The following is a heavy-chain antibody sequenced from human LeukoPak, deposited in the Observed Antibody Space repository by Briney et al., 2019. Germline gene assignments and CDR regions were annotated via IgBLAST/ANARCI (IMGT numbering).Heavy chain of an antibody. J-gene: IGHJ4*02. D-gene: IGHD5-18*01. Sequence: GGSLRLSCAASGFTFSSYGMHWVRQAPGKGLEWVAVIWYDGSNKYYADSVKGRFTISRDNSKSTLYLQMNSLRAEDTAVYYCARDRRGGNSYFDYWGQGTLVTVSS. CDR3: ARDRRGGNSYFDY. CDR2: IWYDGSNK. CDR1: GFTFSSYG. V-gene: IGHV3-33*01.